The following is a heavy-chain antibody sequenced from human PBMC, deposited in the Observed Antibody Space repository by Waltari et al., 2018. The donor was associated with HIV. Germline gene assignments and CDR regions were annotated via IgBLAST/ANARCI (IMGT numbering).Heavy chain of an antibody. CDR2: ISYDGSNK. J-gene: IGHJ6*02. D-gene: IGHD5-18*01. V-gene: IGHV3-30*18. Sequence: QVQLVESGGGVVQPGRSLRLSCAASGFTVSSYGMNWVRQAPGKGRVWVAVISYDGSNKYYADSVKGRFTISRDNSKTTLYLQMNSLRAEDTAVYYCAKPAAMASYGMDVWGQGTTVTVSS. CDR1: GFTVSSYG. CDR3: AKPAAMASYGMDV.